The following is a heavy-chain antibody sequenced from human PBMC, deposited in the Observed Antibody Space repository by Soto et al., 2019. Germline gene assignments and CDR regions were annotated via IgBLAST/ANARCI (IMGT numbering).Heavy chain of an antibody. CDR1: GGSISSYY. V-gene: IGHV4-59*01. CDR3: AREVYATGPNWFDP. J-gene: IGHJ5*02. CDR2: IYYSGST. D-gene: IGHD2-8*01. Sequence: SETLSLTCTVSGGSISSYYWSWIRQPPGKGLEWIGYIYYSGSTNYNPSLKSRVTISVDTSKNQFSLKLSSVTAADTAVYYCAREVYATGPNWFDPWGQGTLVIVSS.